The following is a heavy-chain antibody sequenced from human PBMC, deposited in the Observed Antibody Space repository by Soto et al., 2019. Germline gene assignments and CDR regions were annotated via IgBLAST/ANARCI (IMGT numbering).Heavy chain of an antibody. CDR3: ARDQGLYGPPYGMDV. CDR1: GFTFSSYG. Sequence: GGSLRLSCAASGFTFSSYGMHWVRQAPGKGLEWVAVIWYDGSNKYYADSVKGRFTISRDNSKNTLYLQMNSLRAEDTAVYYCARDQGLYGPPYGMDVWGQGTTVTVSS. J-gene: IGHJ6*02. CDR2: IWYDGSNK. V-gene: IGHV3-33*01. D-gene: IGHD3-10*01.